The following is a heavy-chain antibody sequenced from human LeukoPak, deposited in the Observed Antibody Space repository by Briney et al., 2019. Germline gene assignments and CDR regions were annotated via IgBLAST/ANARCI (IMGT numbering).Heavy chain of an antibody. CDR2: IYSTGNT. CDR1: GFTFSSYT. Sequence: GGSLRLSCAASGFTFSSYTMNWVRQAPGKGLEWISVIYSTGNTFYADSVKGRFTISRDNSKNTVSLQMNSLRAEDTAVYYCARDVNYDHHYWGQGTLVTVSS. D-gene: IGHD1-7*01. CDR3: ARDVNYDHHY. J-gene: IGHJ4*02. V-gene: IGHV3-66*01.